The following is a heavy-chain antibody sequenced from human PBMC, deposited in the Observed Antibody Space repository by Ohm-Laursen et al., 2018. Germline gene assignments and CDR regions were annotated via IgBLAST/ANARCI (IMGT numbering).Heavy chain of an antibody. D-gene: IGHD3-10*01. V-gene: IGHV3-30*18. J-gene: IGHJ5*02. Sequence: SLRLSCTASGFTFSTYGMHWVRQAPDKGLEWVALISYDGSNEYYADSVKGRFTISRDNSKNTLYLQMNSLRAEDTAVYYCTKGLSGGTGHGNWFDPWGQGTLVIVSS. CDR3: TKGLSGGTGHGNWFDP. CDR2: ISYDGSNE. CDR1: GFTFSTYG.